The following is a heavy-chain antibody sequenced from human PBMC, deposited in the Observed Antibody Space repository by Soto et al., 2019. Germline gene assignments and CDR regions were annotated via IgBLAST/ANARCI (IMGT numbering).Heavy chain of an antibody. Sequence: GGYLRLSCAASEVTFSSYWMHWVRQAPGKGLVWVSRINSDGSSTSYADSVKGRFTISRDNSKNALYLQMNSLRAEDTAVYYCARRYVDTAIFYGMDVWGQGTTVTVSS. CDR2: INSDGSST. J-gene: IGHJ6*02. CDR1: EVTFSSYW. D-gene: IGHD5-18*01. V-gene: IGHV3-74*01. CDR3: ARRYVDTAIFYGMDV.